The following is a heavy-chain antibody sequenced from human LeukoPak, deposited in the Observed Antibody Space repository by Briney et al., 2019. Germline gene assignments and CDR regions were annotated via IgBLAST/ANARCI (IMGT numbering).Heavy chain of an antibody. V-gene: IGHV1-2*02. CDR3: ARGYYDSSDFEYFQH. CDR1: GYTFSGYY. CDR2: INPNSGDT. Sequence: ASVKVSCKASGYTFSGYYMQWVRQAPGQGLEWMGWINPNSGDTNFAQNFQGRVTMTRDTSISTVYMELSRLRSDDTAVYCARGYYDSSDFEYFQHWGQGTLVTVSS. J-gene: IGHJ1*01. D-gene: IGHD3-22*01.